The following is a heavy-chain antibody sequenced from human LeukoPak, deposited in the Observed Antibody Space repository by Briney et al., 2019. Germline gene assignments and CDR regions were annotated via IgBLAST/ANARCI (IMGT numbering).Heavy chain of an antibody. CDR1: GFTFSSYA. CDR2: ISGSGGST. Sequence: PGGSLRLSCAASGFTFSSYAMSWVRQAPGKGLEWVSAISGSGGSTYYADSVKGRFTISRDNSKNTLYLQMNSLRAEDTAVYYCAKDRGFTMIVVVLGGAFDYWGQGTLVTVSS. D-gene: IGHD3-22*01. V-gene: IGHV3-23*01. J-gene: IGHJ4*02. CDR3: AKDRGFTMIVVVLGGAFDY.